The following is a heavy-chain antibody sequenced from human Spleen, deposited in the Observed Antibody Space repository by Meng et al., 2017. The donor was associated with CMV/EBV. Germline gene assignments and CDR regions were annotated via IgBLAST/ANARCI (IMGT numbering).Heavy chain of an antibody. CDR1: GFTFDDYT. Sequence: GGSLRLSCAASGFTFDDYTMHWVRQGPGKGLEWVSSISWNSNNIVYADSVRGRFTISRDNAKNSLYLQMSSLRADDTAVYYCARPSLWGFDYWGQGTLVTVSS. V-gene: IGHV3-9*01. D-gene: IGHD3-16*01. CDR3: ARPSLWGFDY. J-gene: IGHJ4*02. CDR2: ISWNSNNI.